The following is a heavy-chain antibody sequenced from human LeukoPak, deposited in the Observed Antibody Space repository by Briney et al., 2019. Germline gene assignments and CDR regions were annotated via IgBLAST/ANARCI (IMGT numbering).Heavy chain of an antibody. CDR2: VDGGGST. J-gene: IGHJ4*02. D-gene: IGHD4-17*01. CDR1: GFTFRNYA. V-gene: IGHV3-23*01. CDR3: AKLAVTTFDY. Sequence: GGSLRLSCAASGFTFRNYAMSWVRQAPGKALEWVSRVDGGGSTSYADSVRGRFSISRDSSKSTLYLQMNSLRAEDTAVYYCAKLAVTTFDYWGQGTLVTVSS.